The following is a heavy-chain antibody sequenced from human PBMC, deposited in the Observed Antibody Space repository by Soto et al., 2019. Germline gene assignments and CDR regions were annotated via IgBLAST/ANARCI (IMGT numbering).Heavy chain of an antibody. CDR1: GYTFTSYG. V-gene: IGHV1-18*01. D-gene: IGHD3-3*01. J-gene: IGHJ6*02. CDR2: ISAYNGNT. Sequence: ASVKVSFKASGYTFTSYGISWLRHAPGQGLEWMGWISAYNGNTNYAQKLQGRVTMTTDTSTSTAYMELRSLRSDDTAVYYCARERMEWLLFYYYGMDVWGQGTTVTVSS. CDR3: ARERMEWLLFYYYGMDV.